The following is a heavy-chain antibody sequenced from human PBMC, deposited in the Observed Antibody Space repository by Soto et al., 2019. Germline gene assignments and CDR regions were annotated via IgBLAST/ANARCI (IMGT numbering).Heavy chain of an antibody. D-gene: IGHD2-2*01. V-gene: IGHV1-18*01. CDR2: ISAYNGNT. J-gene: IGHJ6*03. Sequence: ASVKVSCKASGYTFTSYGISWVRQAPGQGLEWMGWISAYNGNTNYAQKLQGRVTMTTDTSTSTAYMELRSLRSDDTAVYYCARTHAPMDYYYYYMDVWGKGTTVTVSS. CDR1: GYTFTSYG. CDR3: ARTHAPMDYYYYYMDV.